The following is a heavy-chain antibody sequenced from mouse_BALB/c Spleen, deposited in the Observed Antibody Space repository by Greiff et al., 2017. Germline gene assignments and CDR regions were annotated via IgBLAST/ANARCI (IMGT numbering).Heavy chain of an antibody. CDR2: IDTSDSYT. J-gene: IGHJ2*01. Sequence: VQLQQPGAELVMPGASVKMSCKASGYTFTDYWMHWVKQRPGQGLEWIGAIDTSDSYTSYNQKFKGKATLTVDESSSTAYMQLSSLTSEDSAVYYCARITTARRGYFDYWGQGTTLTVSS. D-gene: IGHD1-2*01. V-gene: IGHV1-69*01. CDR3: ARITTARRGYFDY. CDR1: GYTFTDYW.